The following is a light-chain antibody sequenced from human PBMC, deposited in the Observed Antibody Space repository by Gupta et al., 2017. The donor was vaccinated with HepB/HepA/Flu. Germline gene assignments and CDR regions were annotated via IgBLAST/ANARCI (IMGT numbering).Light chain of an antibody. CDR3: QQYYSCLWT. V-gene: IGKV4-1*01. CDR2: WAS. J-gene: IGKJ1*01. CDR1: HTLLYSSYNKNY. Sequence: DIVMPQFPDSLALSLGERVNIDCTSSHTLLYSSYNKNYLAWYQQKPGQPPRLLIYWASTRESGVPDRFRGSGSGTDFTLTISSLEAEDFAVYYCQQYYSCLWTFGRGTKVEIK.